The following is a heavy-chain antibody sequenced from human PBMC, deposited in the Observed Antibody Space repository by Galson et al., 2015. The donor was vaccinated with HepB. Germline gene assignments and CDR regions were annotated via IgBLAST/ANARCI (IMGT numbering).Heavy chain of an antibody. V-gene: IGHV3-11*01. CDR1: GFTFSDYY. CDR3: ARLQGGVLGYFDY. D-gene: IGHD3-16*01. CDR2: ISSSGGTI. Sequence: SLRLSCAASGFTFSDYYMTWIRQAPGKGLEWVSHISSSGGTIYYADSVKCRFTISRDNAKNSLYLQFNSLRAEDTALYYCARLQGGVLGYFDYWGQGTLVTVSS. J-gene: IGHJ4*02.